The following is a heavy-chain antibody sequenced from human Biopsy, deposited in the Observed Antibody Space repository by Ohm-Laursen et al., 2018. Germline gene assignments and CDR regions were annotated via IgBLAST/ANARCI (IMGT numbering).Heavy chain of an antibody. CDR1: GGSINGGSYY. V-gene: IGHV4-61*01. CDR3: AREDYYTWFDP. J-gene: IGHJ5*02. Sequence: SDTLSFTCTVSGGSINGGSYYWSWPRQPPGKGPEWIGYIYYSGNTHYNPSLKSRVTMSIDTSKNQFTLRLSSVTSADTAVYYCAREDYYTWFDPWGQGTLVTASS. D-gene: IGHD2/OR15-2a*01. CDR2: IYYSGNT.